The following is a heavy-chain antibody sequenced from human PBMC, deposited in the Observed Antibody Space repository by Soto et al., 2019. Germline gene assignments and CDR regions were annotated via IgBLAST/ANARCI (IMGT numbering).Heavy chain of an antibody. D-gene: IGHD6-13*01. CDR2: SNALNGNT. V-gene: IGHV1-18*01. Sequence: QIHLVQSGAEVKKPGASVKVSCKASGYTFTSYGISWVRQAPGPGLEWMGWSNALNGNTNAAQRCHGRVTMTTDTSTSTGDMERRSRRSEDTAVYYCARFITATGSLDYWGQGTLVTVSS. CDR1: GYTFTSYG. J-gene: IGHJ4*02. CDR3: ARFITATGSLDY.